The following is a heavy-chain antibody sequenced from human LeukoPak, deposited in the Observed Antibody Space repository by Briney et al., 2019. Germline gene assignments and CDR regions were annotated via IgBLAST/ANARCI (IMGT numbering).Heavy chain of an antibody. CDR2: ISSSSSYI. V-gene: IGHV3-21*01. CDR1: GFTFSSYS. CDR3: ARDLPDAFDI. J-gene: IGHJ3*02. D-gene: IGHD2-2*01. Sequence: GGSLRLSCAASGFTFSSYSMNWVRQAPGKGLEWVSSISSSSSYIYYADSVKGRFTFSRDNAKNSLYLQMNSLRAEDTAVYYCARDLPDAFDIWGQGTMVTVSS.